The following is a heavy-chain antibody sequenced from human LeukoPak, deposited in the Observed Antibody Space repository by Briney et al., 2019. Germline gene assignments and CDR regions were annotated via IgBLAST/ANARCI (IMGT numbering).Heavy chain of an antibody. V-gene: IGHV4-30-2*01. D-gene: IGHD3-10*01. CDR3: ARERVYYYGSGRPWGHNWFDS. Sequence: PSETLSLTCAVSGGSISSGGYSWSWIRQPPGKGLEWIGYIYHSGSTNYNPSLKSRVTISVDTSKNQFSLKLSSVTAADTAVYYCARERVYYYGSGRPWGHNWFDSWGQGTLVTVSS. CDR2: IYHSGST. J-gene: IGHJ5*01. CDR1: GGSISSGGYS.